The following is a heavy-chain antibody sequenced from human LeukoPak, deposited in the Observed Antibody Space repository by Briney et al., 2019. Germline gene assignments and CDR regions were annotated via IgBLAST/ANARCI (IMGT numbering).Heavy chain of an antibody. CDR1: GGTFSSYA. V-gene: IGHV1-69*05. Sequence: SVKVSCKASGGTFSSYAISWVRQAPGQGLEWMGGIIPIFGTANYAQKFQGRVTITTDESTSTAYMELSSLRSEDTAVYYCARDGRGYSGYDSLPSPYYFDYWGQGTLVTVSS. J-gene: IGHJ4*02. D-gene: IGHD5-12*01. CDR3: ARDGRGYSGYDSLPSPYYFDY. CDR2: IIPIFGTA.